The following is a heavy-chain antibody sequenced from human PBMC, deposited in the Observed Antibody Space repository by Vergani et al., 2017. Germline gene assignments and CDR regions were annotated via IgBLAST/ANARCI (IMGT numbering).Heavy chain of an antibody. CDR1: GYTFTSYA. V-gene: IGHV1-3*01. D-gene: IGHD6-6*01. CDR2: INAGNGKT. Sequence: QVQLVQSGAEVKKHGASFKVSCKASGYTFTSYAMHWVRQPPAQRLEWMGWINAGNGKTKYSQKFQGRVTITRDTSASTAYMERSSLRSEDTAVYYCARDLFPVYSSSSIYYYGMDVWGQGTTVTVSS. CDR3: ARDLFPVYSSSSIYYYGMDV. J-gene: IGHJ6*02.